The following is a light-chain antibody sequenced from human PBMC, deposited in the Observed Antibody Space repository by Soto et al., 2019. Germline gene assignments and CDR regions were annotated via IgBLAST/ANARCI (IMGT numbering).Light chain of an antibody. J-gene: IGKJ5*01. CDR2: GAS. CDR1: QTVSSN. CDR3: QQYNTWPPIT. Sequence: EIVLTQSPDTLSLSPGERATLSCRASQTVSSNYLAWCQQRPGQAPRLLIYGASIRATGIPARFSGSGSWTEFTLTISSLQSEDFAVYYCQQYNTWPPITFGQGTRLEI. V-gene: IGKV3-15*01.